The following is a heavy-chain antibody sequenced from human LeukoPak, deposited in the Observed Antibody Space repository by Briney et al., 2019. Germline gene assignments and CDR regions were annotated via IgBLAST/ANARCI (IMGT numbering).Heavy chain of an antibody. Sequence: PSETLSLTCTVSGGSISSYYWSWIRQPPGNGLEWIGNIYYSGSTFYNPSLKSRVTISLDTSKNQFSLKLSSVTAADTAVYYCARVISGSYMDWFDPWGRGTLVTVSS. J-gene: IGHJ5*02. CDR2: IYYSGST. D-gene: IGHD3-10*01. V-gene: IGHV4-30-4*01. CDR1: GGSISSYY. CDR3: ARVISGSYMDWFDP.